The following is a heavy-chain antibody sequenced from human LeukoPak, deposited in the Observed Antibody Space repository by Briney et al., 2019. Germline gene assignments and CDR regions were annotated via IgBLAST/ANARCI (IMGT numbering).Heavy chain of an antibody. CDR1: GFSFSTYG. CDR3: AKSGHQWLGYPGFHY. D-gene: IGHD6-19*01. Sequence: PGGSLRLSCAASGFSFSTYGFHWVRQAPGKGLEWVTFIRFDGGKKNYADSVKGRFTISRDNAKKSLYLQMNSLRADDTAVYYCAKSGHQWLGYPGFHYWGQGTLVTVSS. J-gene: IGHJ4*02. V-gene: IGHV3-30*02. CDR2: IRFDGGKK.